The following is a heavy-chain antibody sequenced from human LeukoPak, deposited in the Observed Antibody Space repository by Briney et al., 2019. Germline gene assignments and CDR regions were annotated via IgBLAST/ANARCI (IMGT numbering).Heavy chain of an antibody. CDR1: GGSISSGNYY. D-gene: IGHD6-19*01. J-gene: IGHJ5*02. V-gene: IGHV4-30-4*08. CDR2: IYYSGST. CDR3: ARVASSANWFDP. Sequence: PSQTLSPTCTVSGGSISSGNYYWSWIRQPPGKGLEWIGYIYYSGSTYYNPSLKSRVTISVDTSKNQFSLKLSSVTAADTAVYYCARVASSANWFDPWGQGTLVTVSS.